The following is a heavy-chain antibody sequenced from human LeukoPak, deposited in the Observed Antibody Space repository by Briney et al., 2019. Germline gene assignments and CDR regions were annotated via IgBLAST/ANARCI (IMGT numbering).Heavy chain of an antibody. D-gene: IGHD3-9*01. CDR1: GASINDYY. CDR3: ASARYFDWLLAA. Sequence: SGTLSLTSTVSGASINDYYWTWIRQSPGKGLEWIGYIYYSESTNYNPSLKSRVTISIDPSKTHFSLRLNSVTAADTAVYYCASARYFDWLLAAWGQGTLVTVSS. J-gene: IGHJ5*02. V-gene: IGHV4-59*01. CDR2: IYYSEST.